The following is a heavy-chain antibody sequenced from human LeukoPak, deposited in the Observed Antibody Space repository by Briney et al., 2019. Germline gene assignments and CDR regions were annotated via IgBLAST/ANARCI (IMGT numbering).Heavy chain of an antibody. CDR2: INHSGSI. D-gene: IGHD1-26*01. CDR3: ARDLGGSYELGY. J-gene: IGHJ4*02. CDR1: GGSFSGYY. V-gene: IGHV4-34*01. Sequence: SETLSLTCAVYGGSFSGYYWSWIRQPPGKGLEWIGEINHSGSINYNPSLKSRVTISVDRSKNQFSLKLSSVTAADTAVYYCARDLGGSYELGYWGQGTLVTVSS.